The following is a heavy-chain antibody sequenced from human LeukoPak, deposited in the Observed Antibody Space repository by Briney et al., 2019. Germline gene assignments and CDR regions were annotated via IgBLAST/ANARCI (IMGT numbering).Heavy chain of an antibody. J-gene: IGHJ4*02. CDR2: IYHSGST. Sequence: SETLSLTCTVSGYSISSGYYWGWIRQPPGKGLEWIGSIYHSGSTYYNPSLKSRVTISVDTSKNQFSLKLSSVTAADTAVYFCARGVYSAHDFDDWGQGTLVTVSS. CDR1: GYSISSGYY. V-gene: IGHV4-38-2*02. D-gene: IGHD5-12*01. CDR3: ARGVYSAHDFDD.